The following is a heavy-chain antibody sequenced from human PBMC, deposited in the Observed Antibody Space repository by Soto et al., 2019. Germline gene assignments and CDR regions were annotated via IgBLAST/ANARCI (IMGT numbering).Heavy chain of an antibody. CDR1: GGSVSSGSYY. J-gene: IGHJ4*02. CDR2: IYYSGST. Sequence: PSETLSLTCTVSGGSVSSGSYYWSWIRQPPGKGLEWIGYIYYSGSTNYNPSLKSRVTISVDTSKNQFSLKLSSVTAADTAVYYCARQGYGSGYFDYWGQGTLVTVSS. CDR3: ARQGYGSGYFDY. D-gene: IGHD3-10*01. V-gene: IGHV4-61*01.